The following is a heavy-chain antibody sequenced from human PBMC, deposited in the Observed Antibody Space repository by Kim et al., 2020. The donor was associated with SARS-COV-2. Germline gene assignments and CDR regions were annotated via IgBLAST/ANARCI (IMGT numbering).Heavy chain of an antibody. CDR2: IWYDGSNK. J-gene: IGHJ6*02. D-gene: IGHD3-10*01. CDR1: GFTFSSYG. V-gene: IGHV3-33*01. CDR3: ARGATMVRGRGPDYYYGMDV. Sequence: GGSLRLSCAASGFTFSSYGMHWVRQAPGKGLEWVAVIWYDGSNKYYADSVKGRFTISRDNSKNTLYLQMNSLRAEDTAVYYCARGATMVRGRGPDYYYGMDVWGQGTTVTVSS.